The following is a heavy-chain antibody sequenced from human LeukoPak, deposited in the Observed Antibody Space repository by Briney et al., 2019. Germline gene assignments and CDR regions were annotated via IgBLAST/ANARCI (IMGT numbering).Heavy chain of an antibody. J-gene: IGHJ4*02. CDR2: IYWSDDK. Sequence: SGPTLVKPTQTLTLTCTFSGFSLSTSGVGVVCIRQPPGKALEWLALIYWSDDKRYSPSLKSRLTITKDTSKNQVVLTMTNMDPVDTAIFYKQKTAYDILTGYLNYFDYWGQGTLVTVSS. D-gene: IGHD3-9*01. V-gene: IGHV2-5*01. CDR3: QKTAYDILTGYLNYFDY. CDR1: GFSLSTSGVG.